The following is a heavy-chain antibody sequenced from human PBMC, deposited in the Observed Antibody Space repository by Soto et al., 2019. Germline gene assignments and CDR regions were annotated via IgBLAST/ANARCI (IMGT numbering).Heavy chain of an antibody. J-gene: IGHJ4*02. CDR2: INPNGGNT. CDR3: ARGLGLGDY. Sequence: QVQLVQSGAEVKKPGASVKLSCKASGYTFTSYYIHWVRQAPGQGLEWIGIINPNGGNTNYAHNFKGRLTVTRDTSTATVYMELGALTSEDTAVYYCARGLGLGDYWGQGTLVTVSS. CDR1: GYTFTSYY. V-gene: IGHV1-46*01. D-gene: IGHD3-9*01.